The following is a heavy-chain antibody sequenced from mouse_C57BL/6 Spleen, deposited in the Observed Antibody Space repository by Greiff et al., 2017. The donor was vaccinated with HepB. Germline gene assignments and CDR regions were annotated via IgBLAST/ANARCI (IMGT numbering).Heavy chain of an antibody. CDR1: GYTFTSYW. V-gene: IGHV1-59*01. CDR2: IDPSDSYT. J-gene: IGHJ4*01. Sequence: QVQLKEPGAELVRPGTSVKLSCKASGYTFTSYWMHWVKQRPGQGLEWIGVIDPSDSYTNYNQKFKGKATLTVDTSSSTAYMQLSSLTSEDSAVYYCARSPYYYAMDYWGQGTSVTVSS. CDR3: ARSPYYYAMDY.